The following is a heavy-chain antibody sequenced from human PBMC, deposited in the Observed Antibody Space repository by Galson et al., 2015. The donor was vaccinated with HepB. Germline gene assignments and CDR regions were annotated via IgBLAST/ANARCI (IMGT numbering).Heavy chain of an antibody. CDR2: ISGSGGST. CDR3: ANFPDRRIAVAGNKFDY. Sequence: SLRLYCAASGFTFSSYAMSWVRQAPGKGLEWVSAISGSGGSTYYADSVKGRFTISRDNSKNTLYLQMNSLRAEDTAVYYCANFPDRRIAVAGNKFDYWGQGTLVTVSS. CDR1: GFTFSSYA. V-gene: IGHV3-23*01. J-gene: IGHJ4*02. D-gene: IGHD6-19*01.